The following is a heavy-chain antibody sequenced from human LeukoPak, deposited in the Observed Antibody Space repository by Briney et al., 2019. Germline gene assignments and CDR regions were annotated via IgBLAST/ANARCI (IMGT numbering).Heavy chain of an antibody. CDR3: ARHGYGAANS. V-gene: IGHV4-39*01. J-gene: IGHJ4*02. D-gene: IGHD5-12*01. CDR2: IFYTGTI. Sequence: PSQTLSLTCTVSGGSISSGGYYWSWIRQPPGKGLEWIGSIFYTGTIYYNPSLRSRVTISTDASKNQYSLRLTSVTAADTAIYYCARHGYGAANSWGQGTLVTVSS. CDR1: GGSISSGGYY.